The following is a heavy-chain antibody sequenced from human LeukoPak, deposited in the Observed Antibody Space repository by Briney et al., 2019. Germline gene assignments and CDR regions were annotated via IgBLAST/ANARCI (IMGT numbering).Heavy chain of an antibody. D-gene: IGHD2-15*01. Sequence: GGSLRLSCAASGFTFSSYAMSWVRQAPGKGLEWVSSISSSSSYIYYADSVKGRFTISRDNAKNSLYLQMNSLRAEDTAVYYCAREGYCSGGSCYSVDYWGQGTLVTVSS. CDR2: ISSSSSYI. CDR1: GFTFSSYA. V-gene: IGHV3-21*01. J-gene: IGHJ4*02. CDR3: AREGYCSGGSCYSVDY.